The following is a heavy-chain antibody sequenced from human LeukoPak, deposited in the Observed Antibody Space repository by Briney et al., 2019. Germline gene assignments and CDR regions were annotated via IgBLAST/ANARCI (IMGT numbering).Heavy chain of an antibody. CDR2: ISYDGSNK. J-gene: IGHJ4*02. Sequence: QLGGSLRLSCAASGFTFSSYGMHWVRQAPGKGLEWVAVISYDGSNKYYADSVKGRFTISRDNSKNTLYLQMNSLRAEDTAVYYCAKAGYSSGWTRDYFDYWGQGTLVTVSS. V-gene: IGHV3-30*18. D-gene: IGHD6-19*01. CDR1: GFTFSSYG. CDR3: AKAGYSSGWTRDYFDY.